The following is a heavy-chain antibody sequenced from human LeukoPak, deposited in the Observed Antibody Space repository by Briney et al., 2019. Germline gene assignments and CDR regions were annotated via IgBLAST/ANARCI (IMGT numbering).Heavy chain of an antibody. CDR2: IHYSGST. D-gene: IGHD4-17*01. CDR1: GGSISSDSYY. CDR3: AGTYGDYGDHDAFDM. Sequence: SETLSLTCTVSGGSISSDSYYWGWIRQPPGKGLEWIGSIHYSGSTYYNPSLKSRVTISVDTSKNQFSVKLNSVTAADTAVYFCAGTYGDYGDHDAFDMWGQGTMVTVSS. J-gene: IGHJ3*02. V-gene: IGHV4-39*01.